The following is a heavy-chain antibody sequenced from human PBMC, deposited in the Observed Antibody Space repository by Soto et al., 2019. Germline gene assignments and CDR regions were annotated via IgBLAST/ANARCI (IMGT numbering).Heavy chain of an antibody. CDR3: ARVSEMATTPFDY. Sequence: GGSLRLSCAASGFTFSSYWMSWVRQAPGKGLEWVANIKQDGSEKYYVDSVKGRFTISRDNAKNSLYLQMNSLRAEDTAVYYCARVSEMATTPFDYWVQGTLVTVSS. V-gene: IGHV3-7*01. CDR2: IKQDGSEK. J-gene: IGHJ4*02. D-gene: IGHD1-1*01. CDR1: GFTFSSYW.